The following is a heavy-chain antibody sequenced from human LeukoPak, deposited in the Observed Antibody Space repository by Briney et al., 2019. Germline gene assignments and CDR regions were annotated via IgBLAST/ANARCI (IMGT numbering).Heavy chain of an antibody. Sequence: PGGSLRLSCAASGFTFSSYAMSWVRQAPGKGLEWVSGTSGSGGSTYYADSVKGRFTISRDNSKSTLYLQMNSLRAEDTAVYYCANGDGSYYGLDYWGQGTLVTVSS. CDR3: ANGDGSYYGLDY. CDR1: GFTFSSYA. J-gene: IGHJ4*02. D-gene: IGHD1-26*01. V-gene: IGHV3-23*01. CDR2: TSGSGGST.